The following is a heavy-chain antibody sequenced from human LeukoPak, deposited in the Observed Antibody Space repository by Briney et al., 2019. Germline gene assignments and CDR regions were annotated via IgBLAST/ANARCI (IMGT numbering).Heavy chain of an antibody. CDR3: ARGVAVAGDFDY. J-gene: IGHJ4*02. V-gene: IGHV4-34*01. D-gene: IGHD6-19*01. CDR2: TNHSGST. Sequence: SETLSLTCAVYGGSFSGYYWSWIRQPPGKGLEWIGETNHSGSTNYNPSLKSRVTISVDTSKNQFSLKLSSVTAADTAVYYCARGVAVAGDFDYWGQGTLVTVSS. CDR1: GGSFSGYY.